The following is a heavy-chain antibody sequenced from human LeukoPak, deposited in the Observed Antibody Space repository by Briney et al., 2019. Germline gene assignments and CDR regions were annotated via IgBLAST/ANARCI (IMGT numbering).Heavy chain of an antibody. CDR3: ARARGGWFGELSPTFDY. D-gene: IGHD3-10*01. CDR1: GYTFTSYG. CDR2: ISAYNGNT. J-gene: IGHJ4*02. Sequence: EASVKVSCKASGYTFTSYGISWVRQAPGQGLEWMGWISAYNGNTNYAQKLQGRVTMTTDTSTSTAYMELRSLRSDDTAVYYCARARGGWFGELSPTFDYWGQGALVTVSS. V-gene: IGHV1-18*01.